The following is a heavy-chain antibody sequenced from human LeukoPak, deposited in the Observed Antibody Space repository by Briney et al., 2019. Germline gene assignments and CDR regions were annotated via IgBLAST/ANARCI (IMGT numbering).Heavy chain of an antibody. CDR1: GFTFSSYW. CDR2: IDTDGSFT. CDR3: IRGTVGAPGNDY. V-gene: IGHV3-74*01. Sequence: GGSLRLSCAASGFTFSSYWMHWVRQAPGKGPVWVSRIDTDGSFTSYADSVRGRFTISRDNAKNTLYLQMSSLRAEDTAVYYCIRGTVGAPGNDYWGQGTLVTVSS. J-gene: IGHJ4*02. D-gene: IGHD1-26*01.